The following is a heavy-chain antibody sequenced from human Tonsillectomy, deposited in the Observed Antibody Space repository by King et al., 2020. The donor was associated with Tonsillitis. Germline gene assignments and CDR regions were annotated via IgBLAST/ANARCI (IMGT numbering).Heavy chain of an antibody. D-gene: IGHD1-26*01. CDR1: GFTFSSYS. Sequence: VQLVESGGGLVQPGGSLRLSCAASGFTFSSYSMNWVRQAPGKGLEWVSYISSSSSTIYYADSVKGRFTIAGDNAKNSLYLQMNSLGAEDTVGYYCAGEGWLGSGRYGGYYFDYWGQGTLVTVCS. J-gene: IGHJ4*02. V-gene: IGHV3-48*01. CDR2: ISSSSSTI. CDR3: AGEGWLGSGRYGGYYFDY.